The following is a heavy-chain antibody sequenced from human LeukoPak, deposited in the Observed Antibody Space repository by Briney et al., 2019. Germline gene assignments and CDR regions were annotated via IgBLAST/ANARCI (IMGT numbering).Heavy chain of an antibody. CDR2: FSAGAGRT. J-gene: IGHJ5*02. Sequence: GGSLGLSCAASGFTFSSYAMSWVRQAPGKGLEWVSAFSAGAGRTYYADSVKGRFTTSRDNSKNTVYLQMNSLSAEDTAIYYCANDFRYYFGSGTASWGQGTLVTVSS. D-gene: IGHD3-10*01. CDR3: ANDFRYYFGSGTAS. V-gene: IGHV3-23*01. CDR1: GFTFSSYA.